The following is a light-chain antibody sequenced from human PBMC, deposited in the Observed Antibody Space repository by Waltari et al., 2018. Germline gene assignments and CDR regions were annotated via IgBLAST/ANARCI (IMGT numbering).Light chain of an antibody. CDR2: GNN. Sequence: QSVLTPPPSVSGAPGQRVTIHCTGSGSNIGAGFDVHWYQQPPGTAPKLLVYGNNSRPPGVPDRFSASKSGTSASLAITGLQAEDEADYYCQSYDSSLTGSWVFGGGTKLTVL. V-gene: IGLV1-40*01. CDR3: QSYDSSLTGSWV. CDR1: GSNIGAGFD. J-gene: IGLJ3*02.